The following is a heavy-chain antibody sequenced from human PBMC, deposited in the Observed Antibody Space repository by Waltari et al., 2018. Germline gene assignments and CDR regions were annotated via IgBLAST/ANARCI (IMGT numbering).Heavy chain of an antibody. V-gene: IGHV3-15*01. J-gene: IGHJ4*02. Sequence: EVQLVESGGGFVKRGWSLRLSCAASGFSFTYAWMSWFRPAPGKGLNLFGRIKSYTSGVTTDYAAPVKGRVTISKDDSKSTLFLEMSSLKTEDTAVYYCSADAAELGQGELDYWGQGTLVTVSS. D-gene: IGHD6-13*01. CDR1: GFSFTYAW. CDR3: SADAAELGQGELDY. CDR2: IKSYTSGVTT.